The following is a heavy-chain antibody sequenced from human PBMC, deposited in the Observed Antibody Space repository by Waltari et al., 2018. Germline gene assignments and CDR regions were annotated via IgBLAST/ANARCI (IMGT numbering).Heavy chain of an antibody. Sequence: QVQLQESGPGLVKPSETLSLTCTVSGGSISSYYWSWIRQPPGKGLEWIGYIYYSGSTNHNPSLKGRVTISVDTSKNQFSLKRSSVTAADTAVYYCARGGAGGFYPYTGYYYGMDVWGQGTTVTVSS. CDR1: GGSISSYY. D-gene: IGHD1-1*01. J-gene: IGHJ6*02. CDR3: ARGGAGGFYPYTGYYYGMDV. CDR2: IYYSGST. V-gene: IGHV4-59*01.